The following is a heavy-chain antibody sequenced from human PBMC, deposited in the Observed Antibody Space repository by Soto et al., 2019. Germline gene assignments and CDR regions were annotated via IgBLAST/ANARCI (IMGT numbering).Heavy chain of an antibody. CDR2: INPNSGGT. V-gene: IGHV1-2*02. CDR1: GYTFSDYY. Sequence: VKVSCKASGYTFSDYYIHWERQAPGQGLEWMGWINPNSGGTKYAPKFQGGVTMTRDTSITTAYMELSRLRSGDTAVYYCAREPATAKPEGVDFWGQGILVTVS. CDR3: AREPATAKPEGVDF. D-gene: IGHD1-1*01. J-gene: IGHJ4*02.